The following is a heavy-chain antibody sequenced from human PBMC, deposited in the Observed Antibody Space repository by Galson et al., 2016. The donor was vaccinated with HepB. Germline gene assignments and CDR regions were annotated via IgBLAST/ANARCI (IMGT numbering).Heavy chain of an antibody. CDR1: GYMFTGFY. D-gene: IGHD1-7*01. Sequence: SVKVSCKASGYMFTGFYMHWVRQAPGQGLEWMGIINPSGGDTSYAQKFQGRVTMTRDTSTSTVYMELSSLRSEDTALYYCARERKLELDYYYYYGMDVWGQGTTVTVSS. CDR2: INPSGGDT. J-gene: IGHJ6*02. V-gene: IGHV1-46*03. CDR3: ARERKLELDYYYYYGMDV.